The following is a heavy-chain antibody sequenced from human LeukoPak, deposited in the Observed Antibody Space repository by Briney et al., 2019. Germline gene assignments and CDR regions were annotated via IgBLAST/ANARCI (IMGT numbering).Heavy chain of an antibody. J-gene: IGHJ4*02. CDR2: INHSGST. D-gene: IGHD3-22*01. V-gene: IGHV4-34*01. CDR3: ARLRGNYYDSSAYSRALDY. Sequence: SETLSLTCAVYGGSFSGYYWSWIRQPPGKGLEWIGEINHSGSTNYNPSLKSRVTISVDTSKNQFSLKLSSVTAADTAVYYCARLRGNYYDSSAYSRALDYWGQGTLVTVSS. CDR1: GGSFSGYY.